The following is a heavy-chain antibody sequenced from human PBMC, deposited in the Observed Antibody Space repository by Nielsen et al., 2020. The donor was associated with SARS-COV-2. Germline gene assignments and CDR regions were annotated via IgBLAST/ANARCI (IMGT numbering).Heavy chain of an antibody. V-gene: IGHV3-30*03. D-gene: IGHD6-19*01. J-gene: IGHJ6*02. Sequence: GESLKISCGASGFTISSSFMSWVRQAPGKGLEWVAVISYDGSDKYYADSVKGRFTISRDNSKNTLYLHMNSLRAEDTAVYYCVTGGQWLVRHPYGMEVWGQGTTVTVSS. CDR1: GFTISSSF. CDR3: VTGGQWLVRHPYGMEV. CDR2: ISYDGSDK.